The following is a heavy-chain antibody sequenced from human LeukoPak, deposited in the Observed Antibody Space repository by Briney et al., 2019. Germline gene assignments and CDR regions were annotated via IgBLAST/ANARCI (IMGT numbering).Heavy chain of an antibody. D-gene: IGHD3-3*01. Sequence: SETLSLTCTVSGCSISSYSWSWIRQPPGKGLEWIGYIYYSGSPTYNRSLKSRVTMSLDTSENQFSLKLRSVTAADTAVYYCARQAIFGVAIDYWGQGTLVTVSS. CDR1: GCSISSYS. V-gene: IGHV4-59*08. J-gene: IGHJ4*02. CDR3: ARQAIFGVAIDY. CDR2: IYYSGSP.